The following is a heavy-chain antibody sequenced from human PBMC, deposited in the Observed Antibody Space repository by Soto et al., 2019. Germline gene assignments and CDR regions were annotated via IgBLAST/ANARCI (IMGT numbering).Heavy chain of an antibody. CDR2: ISYDGSNK. J-gene: IGHJ4*02. CDR1: GFTFSSYA. Sequence: QVQLVESGGGVVQPGRSLRLSCAASGFTFSSYAMHWVRQAPGKGLEWVAVISYDGSNKYYADSVQGRFTISRDNSRNTLYLQMNSLRAEDTAVYYCARGESSGPPYPDYWGQGTLVTVSS. CDR3: ARGESSGPPYPDY. D-gene: IGHD3-22*01. V-gene: IGHV3-30-3*01.